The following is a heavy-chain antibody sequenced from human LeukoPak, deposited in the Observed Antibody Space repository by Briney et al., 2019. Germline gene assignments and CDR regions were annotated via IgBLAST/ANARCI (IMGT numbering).Heavy chain of an antibody. J-gene: IGHJ4*02. CDR1: GYTFTGYY. Sequence: GASVKVSCKASGYTFTGYYMHWVRQAPGQGLEWMGWINPNSGGTNYAQKFQGRVTMTRDTSISTAYMELNRLRSDDTAVYYCARGYYYDSSGYYEGLDYFDYWGQGTLVTVSS. V-gene: IGHV1-2*02. CDR3: ARGYYYDSSGYYEGLDYFDY. D-gene: IGHD3-22*01. CDR2: INPNSGGT.